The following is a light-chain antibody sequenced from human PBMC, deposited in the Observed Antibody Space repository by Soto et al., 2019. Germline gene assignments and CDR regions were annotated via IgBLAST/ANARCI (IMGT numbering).Light chain of an antibody. Sequence: DIQMTQSPSSLSASVGDRVTITCRASQSISSALNWYPQRPGKAPKLLIYAASSLQSGVRSRFSGSGSGTDFTLNISSLQPEDFATYYCQQSYSTPRTFVQGTKVEI. CDR2: AAS. CDR1: QSISSA. V-gene: IGKV1-39*01. J-gene: IGKJ1*01. CDR3: QQSYSTPRT.